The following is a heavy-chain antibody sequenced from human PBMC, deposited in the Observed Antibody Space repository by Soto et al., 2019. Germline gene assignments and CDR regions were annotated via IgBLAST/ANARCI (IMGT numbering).Heavy chain of an antibody. CDR1: GYTFTGYF. CDR2: INPNNGDT. Sequence: GASVKVSCKASGYTFTGYFMHWVRQAPGQGLQWLGWINPNNGDTNYAQKFQGRVTMTRDTSINTAYMELSRLRSDDTAVYFCARIKTYDYITGPFDSWGQGTVVTVSS. D-gene: IGHD3-16*01. CDR3: ARIKTYDYITGPFDS. V-gene: IGHV1-2*02. J-gene: IGHJ4*02.